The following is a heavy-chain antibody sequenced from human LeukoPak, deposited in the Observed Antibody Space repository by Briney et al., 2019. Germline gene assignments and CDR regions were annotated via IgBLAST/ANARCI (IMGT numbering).Heavy chain of an antibody. CDR2: INHSGST. J-gene: IGHJ4*02. CDR1: GVSFSGYY. CDR3: ARGPIVVVAATWDY. Sequence: SETLSLTCAVYGVSFSGYYWSWIRQPPGKGLEWIGEINHSGSTNYNPSLKSRVTISVDTSKNQFSLKLSSVTAADTAVYYCARGPIVVVAATWDYWGQGTLVTVSS. V-gene: IGHV4-34*01. D-gene: IGHD2-15*01.